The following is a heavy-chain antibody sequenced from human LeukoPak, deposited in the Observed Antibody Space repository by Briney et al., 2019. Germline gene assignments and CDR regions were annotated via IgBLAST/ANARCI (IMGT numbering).Heavy chain of an antibody. CDR3: ARSPMIAAAGPFDY. CDR1: GGTFSSYA. J-gene: IGHJ4*02. CDR2: ISAYNGNR. D-gene: IGHD6-13*01. Sequence: ASVKVSCKASGGTFSSYAISWVRQAPGQGLEWMAWISAYNGNRNYAPKLQGRVTMTTDTSTSTAYMELRSLRLDDTAVYYCARSPMIAAAGPFDYWGQGTLVTVSS. V-gene: IGHV1-18*01.